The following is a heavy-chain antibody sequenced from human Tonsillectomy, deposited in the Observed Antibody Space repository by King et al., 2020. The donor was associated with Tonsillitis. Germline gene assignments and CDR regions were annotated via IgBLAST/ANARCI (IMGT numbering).Heavy chain of an antibody. CDR2: INEDGTQN. CDR3: ARDQSVPGSYSDIYYDVFDV. V-gene: IGHV3-7*03. CDR1: GFTFSSLW. D-gene: IGHD2-15*01. Sequence: VQLVESGGGLVRPGGSLRLSCAASGFTFSSLWMNWVRQAPGKGPEWVANINEDGTQNNYADSVKGRFTISRDNADSALYLLLDSLSADDTAVYYGARDQSVPGSYSDIYYDVFDVWGQGTKVTVSS. J-gene: IGHJ3*01.